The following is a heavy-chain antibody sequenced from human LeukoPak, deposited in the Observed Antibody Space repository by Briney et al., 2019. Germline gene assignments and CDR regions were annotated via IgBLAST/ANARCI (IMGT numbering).Heavy chain of an antibody. CDR3: ASSGRELRYFDWFIDY. V-gene: IGHV1-69*13. D-gene: IGHD3-9*01. J-gene: IGHJ4*02. CDR2: IILIFGTA. CDR1: GGTFSSYA. Sequence: SVKVSCKASGGTFSSYAISWVRQAPGQGLEWMGGIILIFGTANYAQKFQGRVTITADESTSTAYMELSSLRSEDTAVYYCASSGRELRYFDWFIDYWGQGTLVTVSS.